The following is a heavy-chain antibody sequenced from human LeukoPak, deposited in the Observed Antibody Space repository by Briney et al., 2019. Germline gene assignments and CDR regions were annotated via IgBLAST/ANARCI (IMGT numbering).Heavy chain of an antibody. CDR1: GGSFSGYY. V-gene: IGHV4-34*01. J-gene: IGHJ4*02. CDR2: INHSGSA. Sequence: SETLSLTCAVYGGSFSGYYWSWIRQPPGKGLEWIGEINHSGSANYNPSLKSRVTISVDTSKNQFSLKLSSVTAADTAVYYCARDCVGAYYDFWSGYQYYFDYWGQGTLVTVSS. CDR3: ARDCVGAYYDFWSGYQYYFDY. D-gene: IGHD3-3*01.